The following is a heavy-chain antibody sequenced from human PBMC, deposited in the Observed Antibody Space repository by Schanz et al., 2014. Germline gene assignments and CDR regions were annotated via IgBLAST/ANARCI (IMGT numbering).Heavy chain of an antibody. CDR3: AREQIMAAAGLVDY. CDR1: GFAFSVYG. Sequence: QVQMVESGGGVVQPGRSLRLSCAASGFAFSVYGMHWVRQAPGKGPEWVAVIWSDGSTKYYADSVKVRFTISRDNAKNSLYLQMNSLRAEDTAVYYCAREQIMAAAGLVDYWGHGTLVTVSS. D-gene: IGHD6-13*01. V-gene: IGHV3-33*01. CDR2: IWSDGSTK. J-gene: IGHJ4*01.